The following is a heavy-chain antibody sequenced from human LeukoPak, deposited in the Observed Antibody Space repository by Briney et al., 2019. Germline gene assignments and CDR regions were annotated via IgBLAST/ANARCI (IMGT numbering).Heavy chain of an antibody. Sequence: GRSWRLSCVASGFNFSNHAMHWVRQTPGKGPECVAVIAYHGTNEYDADSVKGRFTTSRDNSKNRLYLQMKSLTPEDTAVYYCARDRDFWGYGGMDVWGQGTTVTVSS. J-gene: IGHJ6*02. D-gene: IGHD3-3*01. CDR3: ARDRDFWGYGGMDV. CDR1: GFNFSNHA. CDR2: IAYHGTNE. V-gene: IGHV3-30-3*01.